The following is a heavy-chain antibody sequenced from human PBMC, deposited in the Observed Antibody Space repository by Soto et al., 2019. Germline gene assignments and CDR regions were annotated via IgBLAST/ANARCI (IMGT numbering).Heavy chain of an antibody. V-gene: IGHV4-31*03. CDR3: VRDRALDSSGHWFDT. J-gene: IGHJ5*02. CDR1: GRPVSSGGYY. Sequence: SETLSLTCTVSGRPVSSGGYYWTWIRQHPGRGLEWIGYICHIGSPYYNPSLENRVTISLDTSKNQFSLNLTSVTAADTAIYYCVRDRALDSSGHWFDTWGQGTLVTVSS. CDR2: ICHIGSP. D-gene: IGHD3-22*01.